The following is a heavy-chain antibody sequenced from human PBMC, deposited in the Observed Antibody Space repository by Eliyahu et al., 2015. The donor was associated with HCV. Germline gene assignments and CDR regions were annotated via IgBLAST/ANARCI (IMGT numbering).Heavy chain of an antibody. CDR1: GFXFSSYA. CDR3: AKDSVREFVVGRDCYSLMCFLEYYFDY. D-gene: IGHD2-21*02. Sequence: EVQLLESGGGLVQPGGSLRLSCAASGFXFSSYAMSWVRXAPGXGLEWVSAISGSGGSTYYADSVKGRFTISRDNSKNTLYLQMNSLRAEDTAVYYCAKDSVREFVVGRDCYSLMCFLEYYFDYWGQGTLVTVSS. V-gene: IGHV3-23*01. CDR2: ISGSGGST. J-gene: IGHJ4*02.